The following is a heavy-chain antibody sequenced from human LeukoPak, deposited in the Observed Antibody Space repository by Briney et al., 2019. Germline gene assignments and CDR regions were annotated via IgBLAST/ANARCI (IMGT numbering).Heavy chain of an antibody. V-gene: IGHV3-53*01. CDR3: AKEPGRRGYYV. Sequence: PGGSLRLSCTVSGFTVSSNSMSWVRQAPGKGLEWVSFIYSGTIHYSDSVKGRFTISRDNSKNTLYLQMNSLRAEDTAVYYCAKEPGRRGYYVWGKGTTVTISS. CDR2: IYSGTI. D-gene: IGHD5-18*01. CDR1: GFTVSSNS. J-gene: IGHJ6*04.